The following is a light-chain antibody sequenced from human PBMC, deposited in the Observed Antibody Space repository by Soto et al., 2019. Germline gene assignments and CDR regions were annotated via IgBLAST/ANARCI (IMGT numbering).Light chain of an antibody. V-gene: IGKV3-11*01. CDR2: DAS. CDR3: QQRSNWPPEIT. CDR1: QSVSIY. J-gene: IGKJ5*01. Sequence: EIVLTQSPATLSLFPGERATLSCRASQSVSIYLVWYQQKPGQAPRLLIYDASNRATGIPARFSGSGSGTDFTLTISSLEPEDFAVYYCQQRSNWPPEITFGQGTRLEIK.